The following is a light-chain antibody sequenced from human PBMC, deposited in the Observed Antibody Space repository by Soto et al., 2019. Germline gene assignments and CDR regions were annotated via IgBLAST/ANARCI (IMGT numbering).Light chain of an antibody. CDR2: DVT. V-gene: IGLV2-14*01. CDR3: GSHAGNSNLV. J-gene: IGLJ3*02. Sequence: QSALTQPASVSDSPGQSITISCTGTSSDVGGYNHVSWYQQHPGKAPKLMIYDVTNRPSGVSNRFSGSKSGNTASLTVSGLQTEDEADYYCGSHAGNSNLVFGGGTKVTVL. CDR1: SSDVGGYNH.